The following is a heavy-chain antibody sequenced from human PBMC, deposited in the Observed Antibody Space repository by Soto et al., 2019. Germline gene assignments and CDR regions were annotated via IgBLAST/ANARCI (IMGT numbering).Heavy chain of an antibody. V-gene: IGHV3-15*01. CDR1: GFTFSNAW. D-gene: IGHD5-12*01. CDR2: IKSKTDGGTT. CDR3: AKPRYSGYEYEIFDY. J-gene: IGHJ4*02. Sequence: GGSLRLSCAASGFTFSNAWMSWVRQAPGKGLEWVGRIKSKTDGGTTDYAAPVKGRFTISRDDSKNTLYLQMNSLKTEDTAVYYCAKPRYSGYEYEIFDYWGQGTLVTVSS.